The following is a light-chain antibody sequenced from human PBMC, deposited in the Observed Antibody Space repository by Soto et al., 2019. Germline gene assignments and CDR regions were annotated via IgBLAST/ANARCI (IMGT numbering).Light chain of an antibody. CDR1: QSVSSN. CDR2: GAS. J-gene: IGKJ2*01. CDR3: QQYNNWPYT. Sequence: EIVMTQSPATLSVSPGERATLSCRASQSVSSNLVWYQQKPGQAPRLLIYGASARATAIPARFSGSGSGTEFTLTINSLQSEDFAVYYCQQYNNWPYTFGQGTKLEIK. V-gene: IGKV3-15*01.